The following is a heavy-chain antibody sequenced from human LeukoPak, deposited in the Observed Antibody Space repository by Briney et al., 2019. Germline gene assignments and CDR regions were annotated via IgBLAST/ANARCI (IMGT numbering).Heavy chain of an antibody. V-gene: IGHV3-23*01. CDR3: AKDQTVYGDYDDAFDI. J-gene: IGHJ3*02. CDR2: ISGSGGST. D-gene: IGHD4-17*01. CDR1: GFTFSSYG. Sequence: GGSLRLSCAASGFTFSSYGMSWVRQAPGKGLEWVSAISGSGGSTYYADSVKGRFTISRDNSKNTLYLQMNSLRAEDTAVYYCAKDQTVYGDYDDAFDIWGQGTMVTVSS.